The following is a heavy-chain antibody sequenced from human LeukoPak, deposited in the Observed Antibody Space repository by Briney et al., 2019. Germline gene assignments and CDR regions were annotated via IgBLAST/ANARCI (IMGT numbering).Heavy chain of an antibody. D-gene: IGHD6-19*01. Sequence: GGSLRLSCAASGFTFSSYAMHWVRQAPGKGLEWVAVISYDGSNKYYADSVKGRFTISRDNSKNTLYLQMNSLRAEDTAVYYCARDRSAVAGTRQNPRFDYWGQGTLVTVSS. CDR3: ARDRSAVAGTRQNPRFDY. CDR2: ISYDGSNK. V-gene: IGHV3-30*04. CDR1: GFTFSSYA. J-gene: IGHJ4*02.